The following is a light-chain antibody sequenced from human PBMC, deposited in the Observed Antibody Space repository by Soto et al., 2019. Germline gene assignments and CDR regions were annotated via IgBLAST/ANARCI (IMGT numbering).Light chain of an antibody. J-gene: IGLJ3*02. Sequence: QSVLTQPPSASGIPGQRVTISCSGSSSNIGSNTVNWYQQLPGTAPKLLIYNNYYRPSGVTDRISASKSGTSASLAISGLQSDDEADYYCAAWDDSLNGPVFGGGTKVTVL. CDR3: AAWDDSLNGPV. CDR2: NNY. V-gene: IGLV1-44*01. CDR1: SSNIGSNT.